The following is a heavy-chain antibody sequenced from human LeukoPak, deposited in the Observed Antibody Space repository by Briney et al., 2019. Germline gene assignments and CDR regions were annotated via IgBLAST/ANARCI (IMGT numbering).Heavy chain of an antibody. D-gene: IGHD3-22*01. Sequence: PSETLSLTCAVYVGSFSGYYWSWIRQPPGKGLEWIGSIYYSGSTYYNPSLKSRVTISVDTSKNQFSLKLSSVTAADTAVYYCARRPNYYDSSGFDYWGQGTLVTVSS. CDR1: VGSFSGYY. CDR3: ARRPNYYDSSGFDY. CDR2: IYYSGST. V-gene: IGHV4-34*01. J-gene: IGHJ4*02.